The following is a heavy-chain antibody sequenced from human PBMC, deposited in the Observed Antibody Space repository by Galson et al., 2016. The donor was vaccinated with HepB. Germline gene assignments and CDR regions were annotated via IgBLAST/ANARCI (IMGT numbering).Heavy chain of an antibody. J-gene: IGHJ4*02. CDR1: GYTFNNYH. V-gene: IGHV1-46*02. Sequence: SVKVSCKASGYTFNNYHVHWVRQAPGQELEWIGMINPSGGNTSSAPRFQGRVTISRDTSASTAYMGLSSLRSEDTAVYYCARLSWELLYDYWGQGTLVTVSS. CDR2: INPSGGNT. D-gene: IGHD1-26*01. CDR3: ARLSWELLYDY.